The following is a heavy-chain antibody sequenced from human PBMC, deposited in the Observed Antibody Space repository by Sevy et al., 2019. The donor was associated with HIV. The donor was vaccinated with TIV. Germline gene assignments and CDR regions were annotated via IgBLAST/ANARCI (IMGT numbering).Heavy chain of an antibody. CDR3: AKDSRNVDTAMVSSRGY. J-gene: IGHJ4*02. CDR1: GFTFSSYA. V-gene: IGHV3-23*01. Sequence: GGSLRLSCAASGFTFSSYAMSWVRQAPGKGLEWVSAISGSGGSTYYADSVKGRFTISRDNPKNTLYLQMHRLRAEDTAVYYCAKDSRNVDTAMVSSRGYWGQGTLVTVSS. CDR2: ISGSGGST. D-gene: IGHD5-18*01.